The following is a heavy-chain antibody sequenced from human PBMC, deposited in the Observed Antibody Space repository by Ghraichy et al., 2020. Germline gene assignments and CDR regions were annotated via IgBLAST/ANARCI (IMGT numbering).Heavy chain of an antibody. D-gene: IGHD3-3*01. CDR3: AREGRFLEWLRLDAFDI. CDR1: GGSISSYY. V-gene: IGHV4-4*07. Sequence: SETLSLTCTVSGGSISSYYWSWIRQPAGKGLEWIGRIYTSGSTNYNPSLKSRVTMSVDTSKNQFSLKLSSVTAADTAVYYCAREGRFLEWLRLDAFDIWGKGTMVTVSS. CDR2: IYTSGST. J-gene: IGHJ3*02.